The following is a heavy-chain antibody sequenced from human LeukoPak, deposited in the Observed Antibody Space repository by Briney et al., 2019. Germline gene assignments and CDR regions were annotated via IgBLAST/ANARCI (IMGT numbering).Heavy chain of an antibody. V-gene: IGHV4-31*03. J-gene: IGHJ4*02. Sequence: SETLSLTCTVSGGSISSGGYYWSWIRQHPGKGLEWIGYIYYSGSTCYNPSLKSRVTISVDTSKNQFSLKLSSVTAADTAVYYCARARRFSYFDYWGQGTLVTVSS. CDR2: IYYSGST. CDR3: ARARRFSYFDY. CDR1: GGSISSGGYY.